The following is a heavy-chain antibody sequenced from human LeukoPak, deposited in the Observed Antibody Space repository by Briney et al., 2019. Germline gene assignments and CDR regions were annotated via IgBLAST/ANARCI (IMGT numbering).Heavy chain of an antibody. J-gene: IGHJ4*02. V-gene: IGHV3-7*01. Sequence: PGGSLTHSCVASGFTYISYRMSWVRQAPGKGLAGVANIKQDVSEKYYEDSVKRRHTNSRDNAKNSLYLQKNSLRAENTAVYYCASGLRNFDYWGQGTLVSVPS. CDR3: ASGLRNFDY. D-gene: IGHD4-17*01. CDR1: GFTYISYR. CDR2: IKQDVSEK.